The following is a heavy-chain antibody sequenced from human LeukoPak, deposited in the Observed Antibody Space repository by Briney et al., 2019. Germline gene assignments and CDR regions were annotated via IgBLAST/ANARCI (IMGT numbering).Heavy chain of an antibody. CDR1: GFTFDDYA. CDR3: AKSPRRVATIDWYFDL. V-gene: IGHV3-9*01. CDR2: ISWNSGSI. J-gene: IGHJ2*01. Sequence: GGSLRLSCAASGFTFDDYAMHWVRQAPGKGLEWVSGISWNSGSIGYADSVKGRFTISRDNAKNSLYLQMNSLRAEDTALYYYAKSPRRVATIDWYFDLWGRGTLVTVSS. D-gene: IGHD5-24*01.